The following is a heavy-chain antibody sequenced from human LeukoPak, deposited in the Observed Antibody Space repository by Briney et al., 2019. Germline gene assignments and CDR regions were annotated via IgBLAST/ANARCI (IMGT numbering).Heavy chain of an antibody. CDR2: INTNTGNP. J-gene: IGHJ4*02. Sequence: ASVKVSCKTSGYTFISYTLNWVRQAPGQGLEWMGWINTNTGNPTYAQGFTGRFVFSLDTSVSTAYLQISSLKAEDTAVYYCATVRYYDSSGHDTRYFDYWGQGTLVTVSS. V-gene: IGHV7-4-1*02. CDR1: GYTFISYT. D-gene: IGHD3-22*01. CDR3: ATVRYYDSSGHDTRYFDY.